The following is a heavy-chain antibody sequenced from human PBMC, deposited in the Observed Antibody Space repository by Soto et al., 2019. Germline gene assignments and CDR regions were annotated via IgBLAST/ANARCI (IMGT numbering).Heavy chain of an antibody. Sequence: SETLSLTCTVSGGSISSGDYYWSWIRQPPGKGLEWIGYIYYSGSTYYNPSLKSRVTISVDTSKNQFSLKLSSVTAADTAVYYCAREGESIFENWFDPWGQGTLVTVSS. CDR3: AREGESIFENWFDP. J-gene: IGHJ5*02. CDR1: GGSISSGDYY. D-gene: IGHD3-3*01. V-gene: IGHV4-30-4*01. CDR2: IYYSGST.